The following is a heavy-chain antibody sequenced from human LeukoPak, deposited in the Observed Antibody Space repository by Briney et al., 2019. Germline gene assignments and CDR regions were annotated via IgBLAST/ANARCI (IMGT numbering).Heavy chain of an antibody. CDR2: IKEDGSET. Sequence: GGSLRLSCAASGFIFKKYWMNWVRQVPGKGLECLANIKEDGSETYYADSVKGRFTISRDNPKNLLFLQIDSLRAEDTAVYYCAKDDPRIVVVPAALDYWGQGTLVTVSS. D-gene: IGHD2-2*01. CDR1: GFIFKKYW. J-gene: IGHJ4*02. V-gene: IGHV3-7*03. CDR3: AKDDPRIVVVPAALDY.